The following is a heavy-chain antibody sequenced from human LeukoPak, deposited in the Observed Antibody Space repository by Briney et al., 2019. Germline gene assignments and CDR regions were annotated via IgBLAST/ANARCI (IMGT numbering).Heavy chain of an antibody. CDR3: ARSVPYGTTWYGRSDC. V-gene: IGHV3-7*03. CDR2: IRHDGSTK. D-gene: IGHD6-13*01. J-gene: IGHJ4*02. CDR1: GFPFYSYW. Sequence: PGGSLRLSCTASGFPFYSYWMTWVRQTPGKGLEWVANIRHDGSTKYYVDPVKGRFTISRDNAMNSLYLQMDSLRVEDTAIYYCARSVPYGTTWYGRSDCWGQGTQVTVSS.